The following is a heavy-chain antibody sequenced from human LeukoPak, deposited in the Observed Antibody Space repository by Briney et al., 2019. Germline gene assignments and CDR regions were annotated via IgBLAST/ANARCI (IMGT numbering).Heavy chain of an antibody. CDR1: GFTFSRYW. Sequence: GGSLRLSCAASGFTFSRYWMNWARQAPGKGLEWVASINHNGNVNYYVDSVKGRFTISRDNAKNSLYLQMNSLRAEDTAIYYCTRVGYIDEGIDYWGQGTLVTVSS. D-gene: IGHD5-24*01. CDR3: TRVGYIDEGIDY. J-gene: IGHJ4*02. V-gene: IGHV3-7*04. CDR2: INHNGNVN.